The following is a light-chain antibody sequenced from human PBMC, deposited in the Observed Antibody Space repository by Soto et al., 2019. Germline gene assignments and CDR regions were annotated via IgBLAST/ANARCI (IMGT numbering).Light chain of an antibody. CDR1: SSNIGAGYD. Sequence: QSVLTQPPSVSGAPGQRVTISCTGSSSNIGAGYDVHWYQQLPGTAPTLLISGNNNRPSGVPDRLSGSKSGTSASLAITGLRAEYEADYFCQSYGSSLSGYVFGTGTKVTV. CDR3: QSYGSSLSGYV. CDR2: GNN. J-gene: IGLJ1*01. V-gene: IGLV1-40*01.